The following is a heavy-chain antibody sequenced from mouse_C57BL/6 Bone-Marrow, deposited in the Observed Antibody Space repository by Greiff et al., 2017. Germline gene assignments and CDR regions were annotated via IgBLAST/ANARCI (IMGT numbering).Heavy chain of an antibody. J-gene: IGHJ2*01. CDR3: ARQRGRYYGSSAY. D-gene: IGHD1-1*01. CDR1: GFTFSSYG. Sequence: DVQLVESGGDLVKPGGSLKLSCAASGFTFSSYGMSWVRQTPDKRLEWVATISSGGSYTYYPDSVKGRFTISRDNAKNTLYLQMSSLKSEDTAMYYCARQRGRYYGSSAYWRQGTTLPVSS. CDR2: ISSGGSYT. V-gene: IGHV5-6*01.